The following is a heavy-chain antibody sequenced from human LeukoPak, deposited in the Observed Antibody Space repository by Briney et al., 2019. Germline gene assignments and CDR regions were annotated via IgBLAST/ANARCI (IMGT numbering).Heavy chain of an antibody. CDR2: IKQDGSEK. D-gene: IGHD4-17*01. CDR3: ARAGAYYGDYRTQDY. CDR1: GFTFSSYA. J-gene: IGHJ4*02. V-gene: IGHV3-7*01. Sequence: GGSLRLSCAASGFTFSSYAMSWVRQAPGKGLEWVANIKQDGSEKYYVDSVKGRFTISRDNAKNSLYLQMNSLRAEDTAVYYCARAGAYYGDYRTQDYWGQGTLVTVSS.